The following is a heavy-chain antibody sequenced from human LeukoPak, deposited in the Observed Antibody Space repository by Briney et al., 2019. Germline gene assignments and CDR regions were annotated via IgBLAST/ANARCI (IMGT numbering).Heavy chain of an antibody. Sequence: SETLSLTCTVSGGSISSGGYYWSWIRQHPGKGLEWIGYIYYSGSTYYNPSLKSRVTISVDTSKNQFSLKLSSVTAAETAVYYCAREFAEPLGYCSGGSCPRYFDLWGRGTLVTVSS. CDR3: AREFAEPLGYCSGGSCPRYFDL. D-gene: IGHD2-15*01. J-gene: IGHJ2*01. V-gene: IGHV4-31*03. CDR1: GGSISSGGYY. CDR2: IYYSGST.